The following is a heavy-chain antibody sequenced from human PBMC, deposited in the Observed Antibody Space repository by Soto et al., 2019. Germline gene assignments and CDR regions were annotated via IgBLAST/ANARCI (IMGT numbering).Heavy chain of an antibody. V-gene: IGHV3-30*18. CDR1: GFSFSTYA. Sequence: SLRLSCAASGFSFSTYAMHWVRQAPGKGLEWVAVLSYDGSNKYYADSVKGRFTISRDNSKNTLYLQMNSLRAEDTAVYYCAKDPFPYDSSGYPSDYWGQGTLVTVSS. CDR2: LSYDGSNK. D-gene: IGHD3-22*01. CDR3: AKDPFPYDSSGYPSDY. J-gene: IGHJ4*02.